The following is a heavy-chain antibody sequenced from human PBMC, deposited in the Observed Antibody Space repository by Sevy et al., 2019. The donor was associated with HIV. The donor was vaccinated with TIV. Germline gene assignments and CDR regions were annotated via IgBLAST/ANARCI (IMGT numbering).Heavy chain of an antibody. CDR3: ASDLEFYDYGDYGPAFNPDY. V-gene: IGHV3-33*01. CDR2: IWCDGSNK. Sequence: GGSVRLSCAASGFTFSSYGMHWVRQAPGKGLEWLAVIWCDGSNKYYADSVKGRFTISRDNAKNTLHLQMNSLRAEDTAVYYCASDLEFYDYGDYGPAFNPDYWGRGTLVTVSS. D-gene: IGHD4-17*01. CDR1: GFTFSSYG. J-gene: IGHJ4*02.